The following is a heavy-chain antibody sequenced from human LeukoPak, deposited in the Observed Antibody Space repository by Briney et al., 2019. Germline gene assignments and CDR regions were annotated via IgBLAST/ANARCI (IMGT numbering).Heavy chain of an antibody. Sequence: GGSLRLSCAASGFTFINYGMHWVPQAPGRGLEWVAVTWYDGREQRYAESVKGRVTTSRADSKTTVFLQMNRLRVDDTAVYYCVRGNPPNCGGDCFVYWGQGTLVTVSS. CDR3: VRGNPPNCGGDCFVY. V-gene: IGHV3-33*01. D-gene: IGHD2-21*01. CDR1: GFTFINYG. J-gene: IGHJ4*02. CDR2: TWYDGREQ.